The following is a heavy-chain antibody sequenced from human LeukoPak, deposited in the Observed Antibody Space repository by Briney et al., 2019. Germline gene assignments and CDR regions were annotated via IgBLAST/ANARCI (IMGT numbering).Heavy chain of an antibody. CDR3: ANGIVATTGFDY. D-gene: IGHD5-12*01. CDR1: GFTFSSYG. V-gene: IGHV3-30*18. Sequence: PGRSLRLSCAASGFTFSSYGMHWVRQAPGKGLEWVAVISYDGSNKYYADSVKGRFTISRDNSKNTLYLQMNSLRAEDTAVYYCANGIVATTGFDYWGQGTLATVSS. J-gene: IGHJ4*02. CDR2: ISYDGSNK.